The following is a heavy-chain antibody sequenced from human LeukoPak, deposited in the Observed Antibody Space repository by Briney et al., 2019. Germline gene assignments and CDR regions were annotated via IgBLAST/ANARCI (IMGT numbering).Heavy chain of an antibody. CDR3: ARDQGGCSSTSCYDFDY. CDR1: AYSISSGYY. J-gene: IGHJ4*02. V-gene: IGHV4-38-2*02. CDR2: ISHSGST. D-gene: IGHD2-2*01. Sequence: SETLSLTCAVSAYSISSGYYWGWIWQPPGKGLEWIGSISHSGSTFYNPSLRSRVTISVDTSMNHFSLKLSSVTAADTAVYYCARDQGGCSSTSCYDFDYWGQGTLVTVSS.